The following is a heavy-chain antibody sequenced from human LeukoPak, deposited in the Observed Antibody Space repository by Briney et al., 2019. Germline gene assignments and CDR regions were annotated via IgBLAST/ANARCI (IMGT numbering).Heavy chain of an antibody. Sequence: PGGSLRLSCAASGFIVSSNYMSWVRQAPGKGLEWVAVIYSGGGRNYADSVKGRFTISRDNAKNSLYLQMNSLRAADTAVYYCARDKGTSYLSSFDYWGQGTLVTVSS. J-gene: IGHJ4*02. CDR1: GFIVSSNY. V-gene: IGHV3-53*05. D-gene: IGHD6-6*01. CDR2: IYSGGGR. CDR3: ARDKGTSYLSSFDY.